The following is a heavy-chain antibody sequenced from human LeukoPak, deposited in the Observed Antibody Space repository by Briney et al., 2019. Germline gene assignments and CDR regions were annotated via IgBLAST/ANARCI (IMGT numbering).Heavy chain of an antibody. D-gene: IGHD6-13*01. J-gene: IGHJ4*02. Sequence: GGSLRLSCAASGFTFSSYAMSWVRQAPGKGLVWVSRINSDGSSTSYADSVKGRFTISRDNAKNTLYLQMNSLRAEDTAVYYCARVSSSRKRGLYYFDYWGQGTLVTVSS. CDR1: GFTFSSYA. CDR3: ARVSSSRKRGLYYFDY. CDR2: INSDGSST. V-gene: IGHV3-74*01.